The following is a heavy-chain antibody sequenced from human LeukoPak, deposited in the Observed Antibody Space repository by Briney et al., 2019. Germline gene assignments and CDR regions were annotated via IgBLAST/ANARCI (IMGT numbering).Heavy chain of an antibody. CDR2: ISSSSSYI. CDR3: ARGGYYWEHAFDI. CDR1: GFTFSSYS. Sequence: GGSLRLSCAASGFTFSSYSMNWVRQAPGKGLEWVSSISSSSSYIYYADSVKGRFTISRDNAKNSLYLQMNSLRTEDKAVYYSARGGYYWEHAFDIWGQGTMVTVSS. J-gene: IGHJ3*02. V-gene: IGHV3-21*01. D-gene: IGHD2-8*01.